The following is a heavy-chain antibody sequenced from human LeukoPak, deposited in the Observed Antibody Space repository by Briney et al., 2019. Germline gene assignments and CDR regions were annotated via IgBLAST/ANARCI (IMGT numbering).Heavy chain of an antibody. CDR3: ASGDILTGYAFDY. D-gene: IGHD3-9*01. CDR2: IYYSGST. V-gene: IGHV4-59*08. Sequence: PSETLSFTCTVSGGSISSYYWSWIRQPPGKGLEWIGYIYYSGSTNYNPSLKSRVTISVDTSKNQFSLKLSSVTAADTAVYYCASGDILTGYAFDYWGQGTLVTVSS. J-gene: IGHJ4*02. CDR1: GGSISSYY.